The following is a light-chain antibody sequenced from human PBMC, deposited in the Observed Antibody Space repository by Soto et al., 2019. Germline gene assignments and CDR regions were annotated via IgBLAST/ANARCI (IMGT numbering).Light chain of an antibody. CDR1: QSVNHN. CDR3: QQYGSSPSIT. V-gene: IGKV3-15*01. CDR2: GAI. J-gene: IGKJ5*01. Sequence: EIVMTQTPATLSVSPGERATLSCRASQSVNHNLAWYQQKPGQAPRLLIHGAITRATGLPARFSGSGSGTDFTLTISRLEPEDFAVYYCQQYGSSPSITFGQGTRLEI.